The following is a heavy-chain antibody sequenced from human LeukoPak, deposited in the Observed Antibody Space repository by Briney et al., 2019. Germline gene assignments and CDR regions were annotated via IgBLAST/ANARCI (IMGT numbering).Heavy chain of an antibody. J-gene: IGHJ4*02. Sequence: PSETLSLTCAVYGGSFSGYYWSWLRQPPGKGLEWIGEINHSGSTNYNPSLKSRVTISVDTSKNQFSLKLSSVTAADTAVYYCARVLRFLEWSPSGYDYWGQGTLVTVSS. CDR2: INHSGST. CDR3: ARVLRFLEWSPSGYDY. CDR1: GGSFSGYY. V-gene: IGHV4-34*01. D-gene: IGHD3-3*01.